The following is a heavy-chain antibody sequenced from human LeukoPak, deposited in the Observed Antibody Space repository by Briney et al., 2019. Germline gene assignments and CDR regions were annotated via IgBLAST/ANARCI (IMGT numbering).Heavy chain of an antibody. CDR1: GFTFSDYY. J-gene: IGHJ4*02. D-gene: IGHD2-21*02. CDR2: ISGTSTYT. Sequence: GGSLRLSCAASGFTFSDYYTSWIRQAPGKGLEWVAYISGTSTYTNYAASVKGRFTISRDNAKNSLYLQMNSLRAEDTAVYYCARDISYCGGDCAPGYFDYWGQGTLVTVSS. CDR3: ARDISYCGGDCAPGYFDY. V-gene: IGHV3-11*05.